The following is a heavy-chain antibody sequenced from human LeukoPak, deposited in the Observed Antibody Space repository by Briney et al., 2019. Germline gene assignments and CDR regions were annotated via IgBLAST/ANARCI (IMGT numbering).Heavy chain of an antibody. J-gene: IGHJ6*03. CDR1: GGSISSGGYY. V-gene: IGHV4-31*03. Sequence: SETLSLTCTVSGGSISSGGYYWSWIRQHPGKGLEWIGYIYYSGSTYYNPSLKSRVTISVDTFKNQFSLKLSSVTAADTAVYYCARAHYNDYYYMDVWGKGTTVTVSS. CDR2: IYYSGST. CDR3: ARAHYNDYYYMDV.